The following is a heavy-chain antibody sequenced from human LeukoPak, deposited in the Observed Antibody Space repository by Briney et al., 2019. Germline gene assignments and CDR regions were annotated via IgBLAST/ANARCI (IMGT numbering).Heavy chain of an antibody. D-gene: IGHD2-2*01. CDR3: ARYCSSTSCHKDNYYYYYMDV. Sequence: PGGSLRLSCAASGFTLSSYRMNWVGQVPGKGLEWVSSISSSSSYIYYADSVKGRFTISRDNAKNSLYLQMNSLRAEDTAVYYCARYCSSTSCHKDNYYYYYMDVWGKGTTVTVSS. V-gene: IGHV3-21*01. J-gene: IGHJ6*03. CDR1: GFTLSSYR. CDR2: ISSSSSYI.